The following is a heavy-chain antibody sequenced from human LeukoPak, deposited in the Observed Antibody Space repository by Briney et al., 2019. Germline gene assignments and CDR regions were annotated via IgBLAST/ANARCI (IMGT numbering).Heavy chain of an antibody. CDR3: ARVLPEYRTTRP. CDR1: GGSFSGYY. J-gene: IGHJ5*02. V-gene: IGHV4-34*01. CDR2: INHSGST. D-gene: IGHD1-7*01. Sequence: SETLSLTCAVYGGSFSGYYWSWIRQPPGKGLEWIGEINHSGSTNYNPSLKSRVTISVDTSKNQFSLKLSSVTAADTAVYYCARVLPEYRTTRPWGQGTLVTVSS.